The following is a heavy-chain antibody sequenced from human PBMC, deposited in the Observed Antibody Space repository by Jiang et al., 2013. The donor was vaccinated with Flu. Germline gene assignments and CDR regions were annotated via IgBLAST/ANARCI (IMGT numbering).Heavy chain of an antibody. CDR1: GFSFSVYG. J-gene: IGHJ4*02. Sequence: VQRWSLGGGVVQPGGSLRLSCAASGFSFSVYGMHWIRQAPGKGLEWLTYIKYDGSNYYSADSVKGRFTVSRDNSKSTLYLQLNSLRVEDTAVYYCAKDLGYSSGWYFDHWGQGTLVTVSS. CDR3: AKDLGYSSGWYFDH. D-gene: IGHD6-19*01. V-gene: IGHV3-30*02. CDR2: IKYDGSNY.